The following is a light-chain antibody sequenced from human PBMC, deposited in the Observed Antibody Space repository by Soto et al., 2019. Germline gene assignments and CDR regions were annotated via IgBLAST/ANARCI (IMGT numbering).Light chain of an antibody. CDR2: KAS. V-gene: IGKV1-5*03. CDR1: QSISSW. Sequence: IQMPQSPSTLSASVGDRVTITCRASQSISSWLAWYQQKPGKAPKLLIYKASTLETGVPSRFSGSGSGTEFTLTISCLQPDDFATYYCQQYNSYRWTFGQGTKVDIK. CDR3: QQYNSYRWT. J-gene: IGKJ1*01.